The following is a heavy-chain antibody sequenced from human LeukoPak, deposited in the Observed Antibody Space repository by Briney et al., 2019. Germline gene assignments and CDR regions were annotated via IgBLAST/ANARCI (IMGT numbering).Heavy chain of an antibody. CDR3: ATDTAMASGEYYFDY. J-gene: IGHJ4*02. CDR2: ISAYNGNT. CDR1: GYTFTSYG. V-gene: IGHV1-18*01. D-gene: IGHD5-18*01. Sequence: GPVKVSCNASGYTFTSYGISWVRQAPGQGLEWMGWISAYNGNTNYAQKLQGRVTMTTDTSTSTAYMELRSLRSDDTAVYYCATDTAMASGEYYFDYWGQGTLVTVSS.